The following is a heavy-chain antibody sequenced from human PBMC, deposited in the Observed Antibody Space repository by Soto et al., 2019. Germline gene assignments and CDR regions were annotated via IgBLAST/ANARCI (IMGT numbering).Heavy chain of an antibody. CDR2: IYPGDSDT. V-gene: IGHV5-51*01. J-gene: IGHJ3*02. Sequence: GESLKISCKGSGYRFTSYWIGWVRQMPGKGLEWMGIIYPGDSDTRYSPSFQGQVTISADKSISTAYLQWSSLKASDTAMYYCARQYYDYVWGSYSPLSNDAFDIWGQGTMVTVSS. CDR1: GYRFTSYW. CDR3: ARQYYDYVWGSYSPLSNDAFDI. D-gene: IGHD3-16*01.